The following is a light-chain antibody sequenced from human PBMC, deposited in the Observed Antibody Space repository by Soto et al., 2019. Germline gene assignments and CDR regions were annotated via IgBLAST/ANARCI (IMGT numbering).Light chain of an antibody. CDR3: SSYLGSSTLSGV. CDR1: TSDVGGYDY. CDR2: DVS. V-gene: IGLV2-14*01. J-gene: IGLJ1*01. Sequence: QSALPQPASVSGSPGHSITVSCTGTTSDVGGYDYVAWYQQHPGKAPKLMIYDVSSRPSGVSNRFSGSKSGNTASLTISGLQAEDEADYYCSSYLGSSTLSGVFGTGTKLTVL.